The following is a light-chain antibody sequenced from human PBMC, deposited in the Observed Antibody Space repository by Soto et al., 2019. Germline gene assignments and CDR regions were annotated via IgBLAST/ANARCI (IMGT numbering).Light chain of an antibody. Sequence: QSARTQPASVSGSPGQSITISCTGTRSDVGGYNYVSWYQQHPGKAPKLMIFDVSNGPSGVSNRFSGSKSVNTASLTISGLQAEDEGDYYCSSYTSSSTLYVFGTGTKLSVL. CDR3: SSYTSSSTLYV. CDR2: DVS. CDR1: RSDVGGYNY. J-gene: IGLJ1*01. V-gene: IGLV2-14*01.